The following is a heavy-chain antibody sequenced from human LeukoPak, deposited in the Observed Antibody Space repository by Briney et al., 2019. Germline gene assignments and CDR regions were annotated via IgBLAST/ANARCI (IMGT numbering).Heavy chain of an antibody. V-gene: IGHV3-30*04. CDR3: ARVGQLASPFDY. CDR2: ISYDGSNK. CDR1: GSTFSSYA. Sequence: PGRSLRLSCAASGSTFSSYAMHWVRQAPGKGLEWVAVISYDGSNKYYADSVKGRFTISRDNSKNTLYLQMNSLRAEDTAVYYCARVGQLASPFDYWGQGTLVTVSS. D-gene: IGHD6-13*01. J-gene: IGHJ4*02.